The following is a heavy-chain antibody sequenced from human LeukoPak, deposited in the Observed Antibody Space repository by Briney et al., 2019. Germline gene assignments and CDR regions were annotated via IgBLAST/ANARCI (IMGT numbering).Heavy chain of an antibody. V-gene: IGHV3-7*05. CDR3: AKDIQCTY. D-gene: IGHD2-8*01. CDR1: GFTFSSYW. CDR2: IKEDGGNT. Sequence: PGGSLRLSCEASGFTFSSYWMSWVRQAPGKGLEWVANIKEDGGNTYYADAVKGRFTISRDNAKNTLYLQMSSLRAEDTAVYYCAKDIQCTYWGQGALVTVSS. J-gene: IGHJ4*02.